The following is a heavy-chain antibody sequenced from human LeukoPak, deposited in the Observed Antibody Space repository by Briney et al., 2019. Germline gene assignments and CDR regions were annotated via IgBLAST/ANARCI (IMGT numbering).Heavy chain of an antibody. V-gene: IGHV3-33*01. CDR1: GFTFSSYG. D-gene: IGHD1-26*01. CDR2: IWYGGSNK. Sequence: GGSLRLSCAASGFTFSSYGMHWVRQAPGKGLGWVAVIWYGGSNKYYADSAKGRFTNSRDNSKNTLYLQMNSLRAEDTAVYYCTRATSSRGATYYYYYDGMDVWGQGTTVTVSS. J-gene: IGHJ6*02. CDR3: TRATSSRGATYYYYYDGMDV.